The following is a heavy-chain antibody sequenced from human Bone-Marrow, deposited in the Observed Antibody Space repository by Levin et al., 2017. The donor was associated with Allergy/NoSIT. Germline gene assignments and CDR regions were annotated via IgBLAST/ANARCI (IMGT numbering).Heavy chain of an antibody. CDR1: GYTFTSYG. J-gene: IGHJ6*02. D-gene: IGHD5-18*01. V-gene: IGHV1-18*01. CDR3: ARDTAMAYYGMDV. CDR2: ISAYNGNT. Sequence: ASVKVSCKASGYTFTSYGISWVRQAPGQGLEWMGWISAYNGNTNYAQKFQGRVTMTTDTSTSTGYMELRSLRSDDTAVYYCARDTAMAYYGMDVWGQGTTVTVSS.